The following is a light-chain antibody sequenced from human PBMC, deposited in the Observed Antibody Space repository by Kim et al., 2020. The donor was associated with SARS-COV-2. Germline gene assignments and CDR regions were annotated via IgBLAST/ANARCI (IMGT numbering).Light chain of an antibody. CDR3: SSYTASSTFV. CDR1: SSDVGGYNY. CDR2: DVS. Sequence: QSALTQPASVSGSPGQSITIFCTGTSSDVGGYNYVSWYQQYPGRAPKLVIYDVSKRPSGVSNRFSGSKSGSTASLTISGLQAEDEADYYCSSYTASSTFVFGTTTKVTVL. V-gene: IGLV2-14*01. J-gene: IGLJ1*01.